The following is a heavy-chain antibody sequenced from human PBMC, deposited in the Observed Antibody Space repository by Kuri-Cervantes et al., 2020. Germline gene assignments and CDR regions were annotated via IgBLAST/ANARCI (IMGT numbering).Heavy chain of an antibody. V-gene: IGHV4-61*01. Sequence: SETLSLTCTVSGGSVSSGSYYWGWIRQPPGKGLEWIGYIYYSGSTNYNPSLKSRVTISVDTSKNQFSLKLSSVTAADTAVYYCASGRGGAFDIWGQGTMVTVSS. J-gene: IGHJ3*02. CDR1: GGSVSSGSYY. CDR2: IYYSGST. D-gene: IGHD1-1*01. CDR3: ASGRGGAFDI.